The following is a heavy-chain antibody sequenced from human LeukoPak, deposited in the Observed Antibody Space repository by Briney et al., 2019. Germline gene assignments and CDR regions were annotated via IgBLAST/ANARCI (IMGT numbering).Heavy chain of an antibody. J-gene: IGHJ5*02. V-gene: IGHV1-2*02. CDR3: ARVFGSGSYYPRLRT. CDR1: GYTFTGYY. Sequence: ASVKVSCKASGYTFTGYYMHWVRQAPGQGLEWMGWINPNSGGTNYAQKFQGRVTMTRDTSISTAYMELSRLRCDDTAVYYCARVFGSGSYYPRLRTWGQGTLVTVSS. CDR2: INPNSGGT. D-gene: IGHD3-10*01.